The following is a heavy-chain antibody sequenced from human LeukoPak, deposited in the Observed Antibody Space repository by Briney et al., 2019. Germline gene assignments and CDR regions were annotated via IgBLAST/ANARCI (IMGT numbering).Heavy chain of an antibody. CDR3: ARRGPDIVATQEDY. CDR2: VSGSGSSP. Sequence: AWGSLTFNCSASAFTCCSYGMIWLPQAPGMGWEWVSTVSGSGSSPYYADSVKGRFTISRDNTKNTLYLQMNSLRAEDSAVYYCARRGPDIVATQEDYWGQGTLVTVSS. J-gene: IGHJ4*02. V-gene: IGHV3-23*01. CDR1: AFTCCSYG. D-gene: IGHD5-12*01.